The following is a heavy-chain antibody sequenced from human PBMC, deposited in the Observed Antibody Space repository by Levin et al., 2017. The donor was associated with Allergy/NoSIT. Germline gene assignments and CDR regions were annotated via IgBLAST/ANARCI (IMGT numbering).Heavy chain of an antibody. Sequence: PGGSLRLSCAASGFTFNSFSMSWVRQAPGKGLEWVSSISGSDGRTYYADSAKDCFTISRDNSKNMLYLQMTRLRAEDTAAYYCAKEGKINGPSYFDYWGQGTVVTVSS. CDR2: ISGSDGRT. D-gene: IGHD2-8*01. CDR1: GFTFNSFS. V-gene: IGHV3-23*01. J-gene: IGHJ4*02. CDR3: AKEGKINGPSYFDY.